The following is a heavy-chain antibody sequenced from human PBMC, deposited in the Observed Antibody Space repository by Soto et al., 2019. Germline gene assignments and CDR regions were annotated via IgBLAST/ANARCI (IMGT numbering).Heavy chain of an antibody. V-gene: IGHV3-23*01. CDR3: AKNQGVELVPLATVDWYDP. D-gene: IGHD1-26*01. J-gene: IGHJ5*02. CDR1: GFIFENFG. CDR2: ISGSGFKK. Sequence: GSLKLSFAASGFIFENFGMRWVRQSPVKGLEWISSISGSGFKKYYADSVKGRFTISRDNSKSTVYLELNNLSAEDTAVYHCAKNQGVELVPLATVDWYDPWGQGSVVTVSS.